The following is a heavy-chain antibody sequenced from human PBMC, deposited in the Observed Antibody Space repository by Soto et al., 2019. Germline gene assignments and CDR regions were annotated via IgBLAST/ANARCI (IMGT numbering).Heavy chain of an antibody. J-gene: IGHJ3*02. Sequence: QVQLVESGGGVVQPGRSLRLSCAASGFTFSSYGMHWVRQAPGKGLEWVAVIWYDGSNKYYADSVKGRFTISRDNSKNTLYLQMNSLRAEDTDVYYCARGRGLYYPHNVGAFDIWGQGTMVTVSS. V-gene: IGHV3-33*01. CDR3: ARGRGLYYPHNVGAFDI. CDR1: GFTFSSYG. CDR2: IWYDGSNK. D-gene: IGHD3-10*01.